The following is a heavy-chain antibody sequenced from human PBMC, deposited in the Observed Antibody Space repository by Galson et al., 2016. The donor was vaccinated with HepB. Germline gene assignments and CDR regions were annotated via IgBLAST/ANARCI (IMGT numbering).Heavy chain of an antibody. V-gene: IGHV4-34*01. Sequence: SETLSLTCAVYGVSFSDYYWSWVRQPPGKGLEWIGEINHSGSTNYNPSLKSRVTISVDTSKNQFSLNLSSVTAADTAVYYCARTAARLYFDYWGQGTLVTVSS. CDR2: INHSGST. J-gene: IGHJ4*01. CDR1: GVSFSDYY. CDR3: ARTAARLYFDY. D-gene: IGHD6-6*01.